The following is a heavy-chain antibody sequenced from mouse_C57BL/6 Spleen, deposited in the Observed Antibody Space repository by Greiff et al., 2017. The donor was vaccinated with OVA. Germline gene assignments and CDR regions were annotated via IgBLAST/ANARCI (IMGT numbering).Heavy chain of an antibody. J-gene: IGHJ4*01. D-gene: IGHD3-2*02. CDR2: IYPGSGST. V-gene: IGHV1-55*01. CDR1: GYTFTSYW. Sequence: VQLQQPGAELVKPGASVKMSCKASGYTFTSYWITWVKQRPGQGLEWIGDIYPGSGSTNYNEKFKSKATLTVDTSSSTAYMQLSSLTSEDSAVYYCARDSSGYADAMDYWGQGTSVTVAS. CDR3: ARDSSGYADAMDY.